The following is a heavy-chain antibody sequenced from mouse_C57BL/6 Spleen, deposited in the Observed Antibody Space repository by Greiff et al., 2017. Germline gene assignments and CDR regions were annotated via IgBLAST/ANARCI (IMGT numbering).Heavy chain of an antibody. CDR2: IDPSDSYT. D-gene: IGHD1-1*01. CDR1: GYTFTSYW. CDR3: ARSHYYGSTMDY. V-gene: IGHV1-50*01. J-gene: IGHJ4*01. Sequence: QVQLQHPGAELVKPGASVKLSCKASGYTFTSYWMQWVKQRPGQGLEWIGEIDPSDSYTNYNQKFKGKATLTVDTSSSTAYMQLSSLTSEDSAVYYCARSHYYGSTMDYWGQGTSVTVSS.